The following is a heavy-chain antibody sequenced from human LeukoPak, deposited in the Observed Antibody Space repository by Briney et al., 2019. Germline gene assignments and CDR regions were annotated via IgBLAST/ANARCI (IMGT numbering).Heavy chain of an antibody. Sequence: GGSLRLSCAASGFTFSSYWMHWVRHAPGKGLVWVSRINSDGSSTIYADSVKGRFTICRDNAKNTLYLQMNSLRAEDTAVYYCAGLYDILAGYYFGNWGQGTLVTVSS. V-gene: IGHV3-74*01. CDR3: AGLYDILAGYYFGN. D-gene: IGHD3-9*01. CDR2: INSDGSST. CDR1: GFTFSSYW. J-gene: IGHJ4*02.